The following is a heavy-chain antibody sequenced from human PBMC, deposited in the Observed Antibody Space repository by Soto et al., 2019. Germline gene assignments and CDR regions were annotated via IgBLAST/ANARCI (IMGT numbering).Heavy chain of an antibody. CDR3: ARDPPGDYYDSSGSSD. D-gene: IGHD3-22*01. CDR1: GFTFSSYS. J-gene: IGHJ4*02. CDR2: ISSSSSTI. Sequence: EVQLVESGGGLVQPGGSLTLYCAASGFTFSSYSMNWVRQAPGKGLGWVSYISSSSSTIYYADSVKGRFTISRDNAKNTLSLQMNSLRDEDTAVYYCARDPPGDYYDSSGSSDWRQGTLLTVSS. V-gene: IGHV3-48*02.